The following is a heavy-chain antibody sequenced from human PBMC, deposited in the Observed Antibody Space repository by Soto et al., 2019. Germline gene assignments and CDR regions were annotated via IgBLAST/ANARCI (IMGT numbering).Heavy chain of an antibody. CDR2: IYPGDSDT. CDR3: ARHKNSGSYGLYYYYGMDV. J-gene: IGHJ6*02. Sequence: PGESLKISCKGSGYSFTSYWIGWVRQMPGKDLEWMGIIYPGDSDTRYSPSFQGQVTISADKSISTAYLQWSSLKASDTAMYYCARHKNSGSYGLYYYYGMDVWGQGTTVTVSS. CDR1: GYSFTSYW. V-gene: IGHV5-51*01. D-gene: IGHD1-26*01.